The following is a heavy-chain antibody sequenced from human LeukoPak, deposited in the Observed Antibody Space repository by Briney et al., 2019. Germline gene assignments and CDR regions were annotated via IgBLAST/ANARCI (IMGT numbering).Heavy chain of an antibody. D-gene: IGHD7-27*01. CDR3: AIGNALGFDY. V-gene: IGHV1-3*03. CDR1: GYTFTGYY. Sequence: ASVKVSCKASGYTFTGYYMHWVRQAPGQRLEWMGWINAGNGNTKYSQEFQGRVTITRDTSASTAYMELSSLRSEDMAVYYCAIGNALGFDYWGQGTLVTVSS. CDR2: INAGNGNT. J-gene: IGHJ4*02.